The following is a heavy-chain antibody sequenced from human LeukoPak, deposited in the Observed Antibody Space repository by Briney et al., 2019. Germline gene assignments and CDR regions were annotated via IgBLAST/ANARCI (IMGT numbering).Heavy chain of an antibody. CDR2: IRYDGTNK. CDR3: SKDGRGYSGYDLYYLDY. Sequence: GGSLRLACATSGFTFSSYGMHWVRQAPGKGLEWVAFIRYDGTNKYYADSVKGRFTISRDNSKNTLYLQMDSLRAEDTAVYYCSKDGRGYSGYDLYYLDYWGQGTLVTVSS. CDR1: GFTFSSYG. J-gene: IGHJ4*02. V-gene: IGHV3-30*02. D-gene: IGHD5-12*01.